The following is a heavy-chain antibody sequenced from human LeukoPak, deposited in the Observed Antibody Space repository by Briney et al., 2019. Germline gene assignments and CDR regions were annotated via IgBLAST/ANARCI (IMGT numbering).Heavy chain of an antibody. CDR1: GFTFSSNA. J-gene: IGHJ4*02. CDR2: ISGSGGST. V-gene: IGHV3-23*01. D-gene: IGHD4-23*01. CDR3: AKERVRDYGDNSL. Sequence: GGSLRLYCEASGFTFSSNAMSWARQAPGNGLELVSAISGSGGSTYYADSVKGRFTISRDNSKNTLYLQMNSLRAEDTAVYYCAKERVRDYGDNSLWGQGTLVTVSS.